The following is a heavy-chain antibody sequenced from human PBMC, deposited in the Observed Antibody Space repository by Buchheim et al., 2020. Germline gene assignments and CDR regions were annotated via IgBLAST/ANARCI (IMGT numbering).Heavy chain of an antibody. V-gene: IGHV3-23*04. CDR1: GFTFSSYA. Sequence: EVQLVESGGGLVQPGGSLRLSCAASGFTFSSYAMSWVRQAPGKGLEWVSAISGSGVSTYYADSVKGRFTISSANSKNTLSLQMNSLRAEDTAVYYCAKHRCSSTSCFGTYFDYWGQGTL. CDR3: AKHRCSSTSCFGTYFDY. CDR2: ISGSGVST. J-gene: IGHJ4*02. D-gene: IGHD2-2*01.